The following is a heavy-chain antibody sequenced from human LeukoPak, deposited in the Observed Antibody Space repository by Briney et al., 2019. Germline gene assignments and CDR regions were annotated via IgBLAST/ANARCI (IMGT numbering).Heavy chain of an antibody. CDR3: ARHLRTPSIAARRRTQVDY. V-gene: IGHV4-39*01. CDR1: GGSISSSSYY. J-gene: IGHJ4*02. Sequence: PSETLSLTCTVSGGSISSSSYYWGWIRQPPGKGLEWIGSIYYSGSTYYNPPLKSRVTISVDTSKNQFSLKLSSVTAADTAVYYCARHLRTPSIAARRRTQVDYWGQGTLVTVSS. CDR2: IYYSGST. D-gene: IGHD6-6*01.